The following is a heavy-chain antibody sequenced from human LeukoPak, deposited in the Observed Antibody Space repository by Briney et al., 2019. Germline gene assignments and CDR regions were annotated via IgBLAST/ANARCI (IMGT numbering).Heavy chain of an antibody. CDR2: IYYSGST. Sequence: SETLSLTCTVSGGSISSSSYYWGWIRQPPGKGLEWIGSIYYSGSTYYNPSLKSRVTISVDTSKNQFSLKLSSVTAADTAVYYCARRSRVSSDYWGQGTLVTVSS. V-gene: IGHV4-39*01. CDR1: GGSISSSSYY. J-gene: IGHJ4*02. D-gene: IGHD2-15*01. CDR3: ARRSRVSSDY.